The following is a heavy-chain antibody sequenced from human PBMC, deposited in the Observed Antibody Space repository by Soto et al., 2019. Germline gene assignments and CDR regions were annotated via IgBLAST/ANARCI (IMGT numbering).Heavy chain of an antibody. Sequence: QVQLQQLGAGLLKPSETLSLTCAVYGESFSGYYWSWIRQPPGKGLEWIGEINRSRSTNHNPSLKSRVTISVDTSKKQFALKLNSVTAADTAVYYCARGWVGTGSHYFRLWGQGTLVTVSS. CDR1: GESFSGYY. D-gene: IGHD3-9*01. CDR3: ARGWVGTGSHYFRL. CDR2: INRSRST. V-gene: IGHV4-34*01. J-gene: IGHJ4*02.